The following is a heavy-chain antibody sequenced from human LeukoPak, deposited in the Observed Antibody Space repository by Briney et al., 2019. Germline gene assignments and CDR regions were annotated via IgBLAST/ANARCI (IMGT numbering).Heavy chain of an antibody. J-gene: IGHJ5*02. CDR3: ARHDGYSNYYWFDP. Sequence: PSETLSLTCTVSGGSISSSSYYWGWIRQPPGKGLECIGSIYYSGSTYYNPSLKSRVTISVDTSKNHFSLKLSSVTAADTAVYYCARHDGYSNYYWFDPWGQGTLVTVSS. V-gene: IGHV4-39*01. D-gene: IGHD4-11*01. CDR1: GGSISSSSYY. CDR2: IYYSGST.